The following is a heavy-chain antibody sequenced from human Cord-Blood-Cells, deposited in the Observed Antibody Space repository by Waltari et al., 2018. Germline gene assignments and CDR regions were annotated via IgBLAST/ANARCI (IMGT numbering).Heavy chain of an antibody. CDR1: GGTFSSNA. D-gene: IGHD5-12*01. J-gene: IGHJ4*02. Sequence: QVQLVQSGAEVKKPGSSVKVSCKASGGTFSSNAISWVRQAPGQGLEGMGGIIPILGQENYAQKFQGRVTVTADEATSTAYMELSSLRSEDTAVYYWARGVRSGYDGWGEWGQGTLVTVSS. CDR2: IIPILGQE. V-gene: IGHV1-69*12. CDR3: ARGVRSGYDGWGE.